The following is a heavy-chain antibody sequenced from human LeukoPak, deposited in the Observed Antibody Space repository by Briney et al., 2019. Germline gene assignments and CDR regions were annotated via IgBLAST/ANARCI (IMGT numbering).Heavy chain of an antibody. CDR1: GFTLSSYR. J-gene: IGHJ4*02. CDR3: AKVRLESDWTPSVN. CDR2: IPYGECNK. D-gene: IGHD3-3*01. Sequence: PGGALRLPRAACGFTLSSYRMHGVRQAPGKGLEGVCFIPYGECNKYYADSVRGRFTIPRDNSKNTLFLPVNGLRADDSPGYYFAKVRLESDWTPSVNWGQRALVSVSP. V-gene: IGHV3-30*02.